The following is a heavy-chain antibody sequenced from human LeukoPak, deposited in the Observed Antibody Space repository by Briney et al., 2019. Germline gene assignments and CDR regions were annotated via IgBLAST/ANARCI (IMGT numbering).Heavy chain of an antibody. V-gene: IGHV4-34*01. CDR3: ARDNSVTIAGHHTLDY. Sequence: SETLSLTCAVYGGSFSSYSWSWIRQAPGKGLEWIGEINHSGSTSYNPSSRSRVTISVDTSKIQFSLIFSSVTAADTAEYYCARDNSVTIAGHHTLDYWGQGTLVTVSS. J-gene: IGHJ4*02. CDR1: GGSFSSYS. CDR2: INHSGST. D-gene: IGHD4-17*01.